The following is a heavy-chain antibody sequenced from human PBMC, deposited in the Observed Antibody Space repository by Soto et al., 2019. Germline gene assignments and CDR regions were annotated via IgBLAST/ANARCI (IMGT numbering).Heavy chain of an antibody. Sequence: QVQLVESGGGLVKPGGSLRLSCAASGFTFSDYYMTWIRQAPGKGLEWVSHIRYSSTYRHYVNSVKGRSTVSRDNAEKSIYLEMNNLRPEDTAVYYCVRCVLAPTMAYDHWGQGTLVTVSS. CDR2: IRYSSTYR. V-gene: IGHV3-11*05. CDR3: VRCVLAPTMAYDH. D-gene: IGHD2-8*01. CDR1: GFTFSDYY. J-gene: IGHJ4*02.